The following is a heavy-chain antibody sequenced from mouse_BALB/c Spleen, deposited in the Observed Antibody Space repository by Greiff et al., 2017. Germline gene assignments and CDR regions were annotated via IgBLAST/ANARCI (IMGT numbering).Heavy chain of an antibody. Sequence: QVQLKQSGAELVKPGASVKLSCKASGYTFTSYYMYWVKQRPGQGLEWIGEINPSNGGTNFNEKFKSKATLTVDKSSSTAYMQLSSLTSEDSAVYYCTRWHYAMDYWGQGTSVTVSS. V-gene: IGHV1S81*02. CDR1: GYTFTSYY. CDR2: INPSNGGT. CDR3: TRWHYAMDY. J-gene: IGHJ4*01.